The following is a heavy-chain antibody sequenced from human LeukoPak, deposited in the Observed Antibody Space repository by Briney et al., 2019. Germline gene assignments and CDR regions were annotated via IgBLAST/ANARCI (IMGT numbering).Heavy chain of an antibody. CDR3: AKSGLEQWLSYNWFDP. Sequence: GGSLRLSCVASGFSFSSYWMSWVRQAPGKGLEWVANIKQDESEKYYVDSVKGRFTISRDNAKNSLYLQMNSLRAEDTAVYYCAKSGLEQWLSYNWFDPWGQRTLVTVSS. J-gene: IGHJ5*02. CDR2: IKQDESEK. CDR1: GFSFSSYW. D-gene: IGHD6-19*01. V-gene: IGHV3-7*03.